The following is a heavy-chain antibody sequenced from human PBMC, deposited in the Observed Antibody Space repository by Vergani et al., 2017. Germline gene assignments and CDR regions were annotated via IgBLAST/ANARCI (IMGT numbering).Heavy chain of an antibody. J-gene: IGHJ6*02. V-gene: IGHV6-1*01. D-gene: IGHD6-13*01. CDR3: ARDGRRYSSSWHYYYYGMDV. CDR2: TYYRSKWYN. CDR1: GDSVSSNSAA. Sequence: QVQLQQSGPGLVKPSQTLSLTCAISGDSVSSNSAAWNWIRQSPSRGLEWLGRTYYRSKWYNDYAVSVKSRITINPDTSKNQFSLKLSSVTAADTAVYYCARDGRRYSSSWHYYYYGMDVWGQGTTVTVSS.